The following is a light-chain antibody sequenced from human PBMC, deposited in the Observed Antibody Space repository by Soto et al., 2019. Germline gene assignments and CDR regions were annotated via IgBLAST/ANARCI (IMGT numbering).Light chain of an antibody. V-gene: IGLV2-8*01. Sequence: QSALTQPPSASGSPGQSVTISCTGTSSDVGNYNFVSWYQQHPGKAPKFIIYEVSKRPSGVPARFSASKSGNTASLTVSGLQAEDEAHYFCSSYAGSKNWVFGGGTKVTVL. CDR3: SSYAGSKNWV. CDR2: EVS. CDR1: SSDVGNYNF. J-gene: IGLJ3*02.